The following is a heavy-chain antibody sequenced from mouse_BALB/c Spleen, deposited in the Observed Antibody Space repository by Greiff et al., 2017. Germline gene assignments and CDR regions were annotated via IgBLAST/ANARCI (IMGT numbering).Heavy chain of an antibody. D-gene: IGHD2-14*01. CDR3: AREGVRRYYAMDY. CDR2: ISSGSSTI. Sequence: EVQLVESGGGLVQPGGSRKLSCAASGFTFSSFGMHWVRQAPEKGLEWVAYISSGSSTIYYADTVKGRFTISRDNPKNTLFLQMTSLRSEDTAMYYCAREGVRRYYAMDYWGQGTSVTVSS. J-gene: IGHJ4*01. CDR1: GFTFSSFG. V-gene: IGHV5-17*02.